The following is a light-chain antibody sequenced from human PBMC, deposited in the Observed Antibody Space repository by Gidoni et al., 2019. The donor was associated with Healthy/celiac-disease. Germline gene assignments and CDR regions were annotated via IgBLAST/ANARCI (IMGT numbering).Light chain of an antibody. CDR2: DAS. CDR3: QQYDNLPRT. J-gene: IGKJ1*01. CDR1: QDISNY. V-gene: IGKV1-33*01. Sequence: DIQMTQSPSALSASVGDRVTSTCQASQDISNYLNWYQQKPGKAPKLLIYDASNLETGVPSRFSGSGSGTDFTFTISSLLPEDIATYYCQQYDNLPRTFGQGTKVEIK.